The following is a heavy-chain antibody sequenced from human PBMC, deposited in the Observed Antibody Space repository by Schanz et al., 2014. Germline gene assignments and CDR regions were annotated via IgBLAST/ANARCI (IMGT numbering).Heavy chain of an antibody. Sequence: QVQLVESGGGVVRPGRSLRLSCATSGLNFDYYGMNWVRQAPGKGLEWVANIGYDGSEKYYVDSVKGRFTISRDTSKNTLYLLLNSLRAEDTAVYYCARDQYYFGSGNPFDIWGQGTMVTVSS. CDR2: IGYDGSEK. V-gene: IGHV3-33*01. CDR3: ARDQYYFGSGNPFDI. D-gene: IGHD3-10*01. CDR1: GLNFDYYG. J-gene: IGHJ3*02.